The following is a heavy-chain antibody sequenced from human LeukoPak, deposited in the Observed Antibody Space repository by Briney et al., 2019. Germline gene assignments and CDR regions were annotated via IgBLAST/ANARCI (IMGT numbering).Heavy chain of an antibody. V-gene: IGHV1-2*02. CDR3: ARGNRITIFGVVSGV. CDR2: INPNSGGT. J-gene: IGHJ6*02. D-gene: IGHD3-3*01. Sequence: GASVKVSCKASGYTFTGYYMHWVRQAPGQGLEWMGWINPNSGGTNYAQKFQGRVTMTRDTSISTAYMELSRLRSDDTAVYYCARGNRITIFGVVSGVWGQGTTVTVSS. CDR1: GYTFTGYY.